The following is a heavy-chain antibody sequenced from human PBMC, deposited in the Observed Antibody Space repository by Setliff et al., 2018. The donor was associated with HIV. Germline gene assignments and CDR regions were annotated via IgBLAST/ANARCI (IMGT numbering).Heavy chain of an antibody. D-gene: IGHD1-26*01. J-gene: IGHJ4*02. Sequence: RASVKVSCKASGYNFSSYALHWVRQAPGQRLEWLGWMNAASGKTKYSEEFQNRISFTRDTSANIGYLEVTKLRSEDMAIYYCVRVRVGGSLYFDFWGQGTPVTVSS. V-gene: IGHV1-3*03. CDR1: GYNFSSYA. CDR3: VRVRVGGSLYFDF. CDR2: MNAASGKT.